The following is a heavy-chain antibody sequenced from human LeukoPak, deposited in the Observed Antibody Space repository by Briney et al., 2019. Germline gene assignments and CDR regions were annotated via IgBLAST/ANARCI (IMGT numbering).Heavy chain of an antibody. V-gene: IGHV3-23*01. CDR3: VKDIQLST. D-gene: IGHD5-24*01. Sequence: GGSLRLSCAASGLTFSSYAMNWVRQAPGKGLEWVSAISPSDSTYYADSVKGRFSISRDNSKNTLYLQMNSLRVEDTAIYYCVKDIQLSTWGLGTMVTVSS. CDR1: GLTFSSYA. CDR2: ISPSDST. J-gene: IGHJ3*01.